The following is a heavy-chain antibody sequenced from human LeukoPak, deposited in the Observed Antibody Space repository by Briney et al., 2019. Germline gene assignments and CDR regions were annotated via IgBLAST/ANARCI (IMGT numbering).Heavy chain of an antibody. V-gene: IGHV3-7*03. Sequence: GGSLRLSCAASGFTSSSYWMSWVRQAPGKGLEWVANIKQDGSEKYYVDSVKGRFTISRDNAKNSLYLQMNSLRAEDTAVYYCARDQWGAVAPFDYWGQGTLVTVSS. D-gene: IGHD6-19*01. J-gene: IGHJ4*02. CDR2: IKQDGSEK. CDR3: ARDQWGAVAPFDY. CDR1: GFTSSSYW.